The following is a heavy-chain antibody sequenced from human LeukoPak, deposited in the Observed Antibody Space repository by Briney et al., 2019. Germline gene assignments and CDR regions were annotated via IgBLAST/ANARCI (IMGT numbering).Heavy chain of an antibody. D-gene: IGHD6-6*01. Sequence: ASVKVSCKASGYTFTSYGICWVRQAPGQGLEWMGWISSYNGNTNYAQKFQGRVTITRNTSISTAYMELSSLRSEDTAVYYCARGIGSSSAFDIWGQGTMVTVSS. J-gene: IGHJ3*02. CDR3: ARGIGSSSAFDI. CDR2: ISSYNGNT. V-gene: IGHV1-18*01. CDR1: GYTFTSYG.